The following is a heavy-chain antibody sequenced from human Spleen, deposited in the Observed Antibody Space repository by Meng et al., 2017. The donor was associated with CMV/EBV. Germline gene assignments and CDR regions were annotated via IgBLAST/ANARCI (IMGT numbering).Heavy chain of an antibody. CDR2: IYHSGST. Sequence: CAVSVGSSSSSNWWSWVRQPPGKGLEWIGEIYHSGSTNYNPSLKSRVTISVDKSKNQFSLKLSSVTAADTAVYYCARVSAVAGTGHYWGQGTLVTVSS. J-gene: IGHJ4*02. D-gene: IGHD6-19*01. CDR1: VGSSSSSNW. CDR3: ARVSAVAGTGHY. V-gene: IGHV4-4*02.